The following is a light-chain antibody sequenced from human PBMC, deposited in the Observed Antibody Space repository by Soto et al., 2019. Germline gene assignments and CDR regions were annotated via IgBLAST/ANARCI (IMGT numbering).Light chain of an antibody. CDR3: CSYAGSYPLEV. Sequence: QSVLTQPRSVSGSPGQSVTISCTGTSSDVGGYNYVSWYQQHPGKAPKLMIYDVSKRPSGVPDRSSGSKSGNTASLTISGLQAEDEADYYCCSYAGSYPLEVFGTGTKVTVL. CDR1: SSDVGGYNY. CDR2: DVS. J-gene: IGLJ1*01. V-gene: IGLV2-11*01.